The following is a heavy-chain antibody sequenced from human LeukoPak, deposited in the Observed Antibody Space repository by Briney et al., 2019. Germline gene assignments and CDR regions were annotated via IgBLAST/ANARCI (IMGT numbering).Heavy chain of an antibody. D-gene: IGHD4-17*01. Sequence: SQTLSLTCAISGDSVSSNSAAWHWIRQSPSRGLEWLGRTYYRSKWYNDYAVSVKSRITINPDTSKSQFSLQLNSVTPEDTAVYYCAREYGDTAWFDPWGQGTLVTVSS. CDR1: GDSVSSNSAA. V-gene: IGHV6-1*01. J-gene: IGHJ5*02. CDR2: TYYRSKWYN. CDR3: AREYGDTAWFDP.